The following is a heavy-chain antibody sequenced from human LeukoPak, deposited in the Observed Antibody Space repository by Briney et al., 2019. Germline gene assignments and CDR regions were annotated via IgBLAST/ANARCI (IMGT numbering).Heavy chain of an antibody. CDR1: GFTVSSNY. Sequence: GGSLRLSCAASGFTVSSNYMSWVRQAPGKGLEWVSAISGSGGSTYYADSVKGRFTISRDNSKNTLYLQMNSLRAEDTAVYYCAKEPERYYYDSSGYYYAQYYFDYWGQGTLVTVSS. D-gene: IGHD3-22*01. CDR3: AKEPERYYYDSSGYYYAQYYFDY. J-gene: IGHJ4*02. V-gene: IGHV3-23*01. CDR2: ISGSGGST.